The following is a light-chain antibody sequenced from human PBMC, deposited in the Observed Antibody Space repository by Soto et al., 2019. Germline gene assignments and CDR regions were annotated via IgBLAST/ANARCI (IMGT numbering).Light chain of an antibody. CDR3: QQRSNWPLT. CDR1: QSVASTY. Sequence: IVLTQSPATLSVSPGERVTLSCRASQSVASTYLAWYQQRPGQAPRLLISGASTRATGVPARFSGSGSGTEFTLTISSLQSEDFAVYYCQQRSNWPLTFGGGTKVEIK. CDR2: GAS. V-gene: IGKV3-15*01. J-gene: IGKJ4*01.